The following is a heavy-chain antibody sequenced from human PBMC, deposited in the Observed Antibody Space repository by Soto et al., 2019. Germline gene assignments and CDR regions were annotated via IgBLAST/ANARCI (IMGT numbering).Heavy chain of an antibody. CDR3: ARSDSATGTTFGY. D-gene: IGHD1-1*01. Sequence: QITLKESGPTQVKPTQTLTLTCTVSGFSLSSSGVGVGWIRQPPGKALEWLALIYWDDDKRYSPSLKTRPTVSRDTSKNQVVLTMTDMDPADTATYFCARSDSATGTTFGYWGQGTLVTVPS. CDR1: GFSLSSSGVG. CDR2: IYWDDDK. V-gene: IGHV2-5*02. J-gene: IGHJ4*02.